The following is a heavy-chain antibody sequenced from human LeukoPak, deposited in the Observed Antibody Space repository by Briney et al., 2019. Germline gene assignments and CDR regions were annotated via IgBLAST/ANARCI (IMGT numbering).Heavy chain of an antibody. CDR2: ISGSGGST. CDR1: GFTFSSYA. V-gene: IGHV3-23*01. CDR3: AKMLNGGHAHAAFDY. D-gene: IGHD4-23*01. J-gene: IGHJ4*02. Sequence: GGSLRLSCGASGFTFSSYAMSWVRQAPGKGLEWVSAISGSGGSTYYADSVKGRFTISRDNSKNTLYLQVNSLRAEDAAVYYCAKMLNGGHAHAAFDYWGQGTLVTVSS.